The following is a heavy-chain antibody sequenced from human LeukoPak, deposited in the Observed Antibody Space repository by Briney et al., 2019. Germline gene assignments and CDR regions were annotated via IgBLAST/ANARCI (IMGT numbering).Heavy chain of an antibody. Sequence: GGSLRLSRAASGFTFSSYGMHWVRQAPGKGLEWVAFIRYDGSNKYYADSVKGRFTISRDNSKNTLYLQMNSLRAEDTAVYYCAKNVVSYSSSSGYYYYMDVWGKGTTVTVSS. V-gene: IGHV3-30*02. J-gene: IGHJ6*03. CDR2: IRYDGSNK. CDR1: GFTFSSYG. CDR3: AKNVVSYSSSSGYYYYMDV. D-gene: IGHD6-6*01.